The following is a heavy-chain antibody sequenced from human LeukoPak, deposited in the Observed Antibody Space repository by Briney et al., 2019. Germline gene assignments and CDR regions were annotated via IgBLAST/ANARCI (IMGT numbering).Heavy chain of an antibody. CDR1: GGSISSSSYY. CDR3: ARGYCSGGSCYSDAFDI. V-gene: IGHV4-39*07. J-gene: IGHJ3*02. Sequence: SETLSLTCTVSGGSISSSSYYWGWIRQPPGKGLEWIGSIYYSGSTYYNPSLKSRVTISVDTSKNQFSLKLNSVTAADTAVYYCARGYCSGGSCYSDAFDIWGQGTMVTVSS. CDR2: IYYSGST. D-gene: IGHD2-15*01.